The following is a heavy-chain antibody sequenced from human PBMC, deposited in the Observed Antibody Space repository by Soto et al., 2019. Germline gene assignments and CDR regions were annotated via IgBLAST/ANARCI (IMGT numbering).Heavy chain of an antibody. CDR1: GGSISSGGYY. CDR3: ARDVEYYDILPGYDSRSFQH. V-gene: IGHV4-31*03. CDR2: IYYSGST. J-gene: IGHJ1*01. D-gene: IGHD3-9*01. Sequence: HVQLQESGPGLVKPSQTLSITCTVSGGSISSGGYYWSWLRQHPGKGLEWIGYIYYSGSTYYNPSLMRRVTTSVDTSKNQFSLKLSSVNAADTAVYYCARDVEYYDILPGYDSRSFQHWGQGTLVTVSS.